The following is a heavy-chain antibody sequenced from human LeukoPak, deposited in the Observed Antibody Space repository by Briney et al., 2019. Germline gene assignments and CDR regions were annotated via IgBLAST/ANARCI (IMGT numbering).Heavy chain of an antibody. J-gene: IGHJ4*02. CDR1: GFPFSSYG. D-gene: IGHD6-13*01. CDR3: AKKEYLYSSSWYGIDY. V-gene: IGHV3-30*18. CDR2: ISYDGSNK. Sequence: GGSLRLSCAASGFPFSSYGMHWVRQAPGKGLEWVAVISYDGSNKYYADSVKGRFTISRDNSKNTLYLQMNSLRAEDTAVYYCAKKEYLYSSSWYGIDYWGQGTPVTVSS.